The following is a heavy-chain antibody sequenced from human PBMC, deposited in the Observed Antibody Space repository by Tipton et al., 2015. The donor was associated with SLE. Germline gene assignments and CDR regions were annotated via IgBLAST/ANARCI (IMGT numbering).Heavy chain of an antibody. CDR2: IYTSGST. D-gene: IGHD3-22*01. V-gene: IGHV4-61*02. CDR3: ARDLGYYDTNEYSSLFDY. J-gene: IGHJ4*02. CDR1: GGSISSSSYY. Sequence: TLSLTCTVSGGSISSSSYYWSWIRQPAGKGLEWIGRIYTSGSTNYNPSLKSRVTISVNTSKNQFSLRLASVTAADTAVYYCARDLGYYDTNEYSSLFDYWGQGTLVTVSS.